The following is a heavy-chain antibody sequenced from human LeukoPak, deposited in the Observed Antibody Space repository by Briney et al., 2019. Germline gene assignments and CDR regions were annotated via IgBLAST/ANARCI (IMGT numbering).Heavy chain of an antibody. Sequence: GASVKVSCKASGYTFTGYYVHWMRQAPGQGLEWMGWINPSSGGTKYAQKFQGKVTMTGDTSISTAYMELSRLRFDDTAVYFCAGRPDTSVVAIFDYWGQGTLVTISS. CDR2: INPSSGGT. CDR1: GYTFTGYY. D-gene: IGHD3-22*01. J-gene: IGHJ4*02. CDR3: AGRPDTSVVAIFDY. V-gene: IGHV1-2*02.